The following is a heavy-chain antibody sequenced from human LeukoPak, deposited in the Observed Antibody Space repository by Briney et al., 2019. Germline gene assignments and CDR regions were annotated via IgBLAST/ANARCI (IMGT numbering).Heavy chain of an antibody. J-gene: IGHJ5*02. D-gene: IGHD2-21*02. CDR1: GGSISSGSYY. V-gene: IGHV4-61*02. CDR3: ARDVVVVTAISNWFDP. Sequence: PSQTLSLTCTVSGGSISSGSYYWSWIRQPAGKGLEWIGRIYTSGSTNYNPSLKSRVTISVDTSKNQFSLKLSSVTAADTAVYYCARDVVVVTAISNWFDPWGQGTLVTVSS. CDR2: IYTSGST.